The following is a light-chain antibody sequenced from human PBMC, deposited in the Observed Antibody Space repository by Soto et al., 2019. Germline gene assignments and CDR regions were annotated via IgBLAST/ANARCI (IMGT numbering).Light chain of an antibody. J-gene: IGKJ5*01. V-gene: IGKV3-11*01. CDR3: QQRSTWPT. CDR1: QSVSSY. Sequence: EIVLTQSPATLSLSPWERATLSCRASQSVSSYVAWYQQKPGQAPRLLIYDASNRATGIPARFSGSGSGTDFTLTISILEPEDFAVYYCQQRSTWPTFGQGTRLKIK. CDR2: DAS.